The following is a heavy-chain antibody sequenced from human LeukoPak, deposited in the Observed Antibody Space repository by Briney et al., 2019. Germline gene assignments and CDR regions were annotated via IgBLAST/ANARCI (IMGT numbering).Heavy chain of an antibody. V-gene: IGHV4-59*01. CDR2: IYYSGST. Sequence: KSSETLSLTCTVSGGSISSYYWSWVRQPPGKGLEWIGYIYYSGSTNYNPSLKSRVTISVDTSKNQFSLKLSSVTAADTAVYYCARGYYMDVWGKGTTVTVSS. CDR3: ARGYYMDV. J-gene: IGHJ6*03. CDR1: GGSISSYY.